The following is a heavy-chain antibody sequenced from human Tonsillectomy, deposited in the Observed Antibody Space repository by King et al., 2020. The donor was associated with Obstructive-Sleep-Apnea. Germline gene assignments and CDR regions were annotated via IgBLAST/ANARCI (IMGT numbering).Heavy chain of an antibody. J-gene: IGHJ4*02. CDR2: IYYSGST. Sequence: QLQESGPGLVKPSETLSLTCTVSGGSISSNSYWGWIRQPPGKGLEWIGHIYYSGSTYYNPSLKSRVTISVDTSKNQFSLELNSVTAADMAVYYCARADRDIAMGLFDYWGQGTPVTVSS. CDR3: ARADRDIAMGLFDY. D-gene: IGHD5-18*01. CDR1: GGSISSNSY. V-gene: IGHV4-39*07.